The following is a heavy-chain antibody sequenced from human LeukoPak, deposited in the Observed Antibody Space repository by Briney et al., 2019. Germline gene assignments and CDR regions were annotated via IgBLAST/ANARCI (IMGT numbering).Heavy chain of an antibody. CDR1: GGSISGTNW. CDR2: ISLAGQT. V-gene: IGHV4-4*02. D-gene: IGHD1-26*01. J-gene: IGHJ4*02. Sequence: PSGTLSLTCGVSGGSISGTNWWSWVRQPPGQGLEWIGEISLAGQTNYNPSLNGRVTMSLDKSSNQLSLHLTSVTAADTATYCSSESGPFCPFGYWGQGTLVIVSS. CDR3: SESGPFCPFGY.